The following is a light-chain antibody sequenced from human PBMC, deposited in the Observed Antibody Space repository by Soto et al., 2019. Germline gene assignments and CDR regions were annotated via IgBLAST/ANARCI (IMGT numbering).Light chain of an antibody. CDR2: LGS. CDR3: MQALQTPPT. CDR1: QSLLHSNGYNF. Sequence: DIVMTQSPLSLPVTPGEPASISCRSSQSLLHSNGYNFLDWYLQNPGQSPQLLIYLGSSRSSGVPDRFSGSGSGTDFTLKIDRVEAEDVGTYYCMQALQTPPTFGQGKRLEIK. J-gene: IGKJ5*01. V-gene: IGKV2-28*01.